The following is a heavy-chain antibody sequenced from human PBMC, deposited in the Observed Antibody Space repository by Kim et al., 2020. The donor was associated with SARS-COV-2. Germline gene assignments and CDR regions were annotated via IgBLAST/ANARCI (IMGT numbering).Heavy chain of an antibody. CDR2: ITKSSTTI. CDR1: GFTFSAYD. D-gene: IGHD3-16*01. J-gene: IGHJ3*02. CDR3: VRDRMGGAFDI. Sequence: GSLRLSCATSGFTFSAYDMNWVRQAPGKGLEWLSFITKSSTTIYYADSVKGRFTISRDNAKNSLNLQMNSLRDEDTAVYYCVRDRMGGAFDIWGQGTMV. V-gene: IGHV3-48*02.